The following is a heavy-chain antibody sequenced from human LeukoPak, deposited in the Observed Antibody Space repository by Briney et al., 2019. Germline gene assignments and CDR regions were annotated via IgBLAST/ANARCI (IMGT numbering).Heavy chain of an antibody. CDR1: GGSISSYY. D-gene: IGHD6-6*01. J-gene: IGHJ6*02. CDR3: ARGAFQLGYYYYYGMDV. Sequence: SETLSLTCTVSGGSISSYYWSWIRQPPGKGLEWIGYIYYSGSTNYNPSLKSRVTISVDTSKNQFSLKLSSVTAADTAVYYCARGAFQLGYYYYYGMDVWGQGTTVTVSS. V-gene: IGHV4-59*01. CDR2: IYYSGST.